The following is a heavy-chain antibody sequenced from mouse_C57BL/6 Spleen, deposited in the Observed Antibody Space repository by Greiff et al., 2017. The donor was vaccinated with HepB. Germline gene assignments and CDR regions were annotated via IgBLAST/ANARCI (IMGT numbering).Heavy chain of an antibody. CDR1: GFNIKDYY. CDR2: IDPEDGDT. J-gene: IGHJ1*03. D-gene: IGHD1-1*01. CDR3: TLYYYGSSHWVFDV. Sequence: EVQLQQSGAELVRPGASVKLSCTASGFNIKDYYMHWVKQRPEQGLEWIGRIDPEDGDTEYAPKFQGKATMTADTSSNTAYLQLSSLTSEDTAVYYCTLYYYGSSHWVFDVWGTGTTVTVSS. V-gene: IGHV14-1*01.